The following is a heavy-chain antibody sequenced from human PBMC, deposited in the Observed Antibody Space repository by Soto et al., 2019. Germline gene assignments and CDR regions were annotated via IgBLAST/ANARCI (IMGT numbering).Heavy chain of an antibody. D-gene: IGHD5-12*01. V-gene: IGHV3-33*01. J-gene: IGHJ4*02. Sequence: QVQLLESGGGVVQPGGSLRLSCVESGLTFSGLGMKFSSYGMEWVRQAPGKGLEWVALIGGTGSKEEYADSVKGRFTISRDNSKNTVYLQMSSLRVEDTGVYYCARSRMPNSDYEPSRDWGPGTLVTVSS. CDR1: GLTFSGLGMKFSSYG. CDR2: IGGTGSKE. CDR3: ARSRMPNSDYEPSRD.